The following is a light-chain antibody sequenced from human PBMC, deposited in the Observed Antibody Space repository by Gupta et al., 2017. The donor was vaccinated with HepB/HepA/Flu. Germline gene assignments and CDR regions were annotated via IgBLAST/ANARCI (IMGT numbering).Light chain of an antibody. CDR2: VAS. V-gene: IGKV3-20*01. Sequence: ELVLTQSPDTLSLSPGGRATLTCRASQSVSSNYLAWYQLKPGQAPRLLLHVASIRATGIPDRVSGSGSGTDVTLTISRLEPEDFAVYYCQQYGRSPPSTFGQGTRLEIK. J-gene: IGKJ5*01. CDR3: QQYGRSPPST. CDR1: QSVSSNY.